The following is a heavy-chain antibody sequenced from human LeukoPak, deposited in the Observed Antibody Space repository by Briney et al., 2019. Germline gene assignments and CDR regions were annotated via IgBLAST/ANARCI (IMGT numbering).Heavy chain of an antibody. V-gene: IGHV3-7*01. CDR1: GFTFSSYW. Sequence: GGSLRLSCAASGFTFSSYWMSWVRQAPGKWLEWVANIKQDGSEKYYVDSVKGLSTISRDNAKNSLYLQMNSLRAEDTAVYYCARVPVSSGWYLYYYYYMDVWGKGTTVTVSS. D-gene: IGHD6-19*01. CDR3: ARVPVSSGWYLYYYYYMDV. J-gene: IGHJ6*03. CDR2: IKQDGSEK.